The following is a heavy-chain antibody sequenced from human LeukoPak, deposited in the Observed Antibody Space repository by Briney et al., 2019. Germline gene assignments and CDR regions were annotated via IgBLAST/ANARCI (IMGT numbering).Heavy chain of an antibody. CDR2: IYWNDDT. CDR1: RFSVSTSGVG. V-gene: IGHV2-5*01. J-gene: IGHJ4*02. Sequence: ESGPALVKPTQTLTLTCTFSRFSVSTSGVGVGWIRQPPGMTLEWLALIYWNDDTHYNPSLKNRLTITKDTSKNQVVLTMTNMDPVDTATYYCAHRVPGGTYRLDYRGQGTLVTVSS. D-gene: IGHD1-26*01. CDR3: AHRVPGGTYRLDY.